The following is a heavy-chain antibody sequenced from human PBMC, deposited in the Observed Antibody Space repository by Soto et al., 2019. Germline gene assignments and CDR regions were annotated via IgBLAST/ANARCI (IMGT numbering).Heavy chain of an antibody. J-gene: IGHJ6*03. Sequence: SETLSLTCTVSGGSISSSSYYWGWIRQPPGKGLDWIGSIYYSGTTYYNPSLKSRVTISVDTSKNQFSLKLSSVTAADTAVYYCARQIVVVPIPAYMDVWGKGTTVTSP. CDR1: GGSISSSSYY. CDR2: IYYSGTT. V-gene: IGHV4-39*01. D-gene: IGHD2-2*01. CDR3: ARQIVVVPIPAYMDV.